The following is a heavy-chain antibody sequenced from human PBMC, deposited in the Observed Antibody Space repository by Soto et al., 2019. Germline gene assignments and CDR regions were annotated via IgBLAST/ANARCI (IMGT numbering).Heavy chain of an antibody. V-gene: IGHV3-21*01. Sequence: EVQLVESGGGLVKPGGSLRLSCAASGFTFSSYSMNWVRQAPGKGLEWVSSISSSSSYIYYADSVKGRFTISRDNAQNSLYLQMNSLRAEDTAVYYCARDVVRGKEAYYYYGMDVWGQGTTVTVSS. CDR2: ISSSSSYI. CDR1: GFTFSSYS. CDR3: ARDVVRGKEAYYYYGMDV. D-gene: IGHD3-10*01. J-gene: IGHJ6*02.